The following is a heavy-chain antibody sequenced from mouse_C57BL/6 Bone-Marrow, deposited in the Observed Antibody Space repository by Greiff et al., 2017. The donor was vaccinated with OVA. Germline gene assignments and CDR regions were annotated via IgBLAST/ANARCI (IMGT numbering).Heavy chain of an antibody. CDR3: APGRSSFDV. CDR2: IYPRSGNT. J-gene: IGHJ1*03. V-gene: IGHV1-81*01. Sequence: QVQLQQSGAELARPGASVKLSCKASGYTFTSYGISWVKQRTGQGLEWIGEIYPRSGNTYYNEKFKGKATLTADKSSSTAYMELRSLTSEDSAVYFCAPGRSSFDVWGTVTTVTVSS. D-gene: IGHD1-1*01. CDR1: GYTFTSYG.